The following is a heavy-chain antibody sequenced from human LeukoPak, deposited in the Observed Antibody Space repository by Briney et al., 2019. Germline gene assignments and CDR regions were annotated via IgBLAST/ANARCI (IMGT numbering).Heavy chain of an antibody. V-gene: IGHV3-30*18. Sequence: GRFLRLSFAASCFTFSSYGMHWGRQAPGKGLELVAVISYDGSNKYYADSVKGRFTISRDNSKNTLYLQMNSLRAEDTAVYYCAKGSVGGSYRPVDYWGQGILVTVSS. CDR1: CFTFSSYG. CDR3: AKGSVGGSYRPVDY. CDR2: ISYDGSNK. J-gene: IGHJ4*02. D-gene: IGHD3-16*02.